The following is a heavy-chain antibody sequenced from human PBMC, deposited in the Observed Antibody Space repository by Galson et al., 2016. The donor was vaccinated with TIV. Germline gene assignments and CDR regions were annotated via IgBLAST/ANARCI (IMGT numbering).Heavy chain of an antibody. CDR3: ARGNPVAGRGIDY. J-gene: IGHJ4*02. D-gene: IGHD6-19*01. CDR1: GGTFRSYV. CDR2: IISISGTA. Sequence: SVKVSCKASGGTFRSYVVTWVRQAPGQGLEWMGGIISISGTANYAQKFQGRLTITMDESTSTSYMELTSLTSEDTAIYYCARGNPVAGRGIDYWGQGTLVTVSS. V-gene: IGHV1-69*05.